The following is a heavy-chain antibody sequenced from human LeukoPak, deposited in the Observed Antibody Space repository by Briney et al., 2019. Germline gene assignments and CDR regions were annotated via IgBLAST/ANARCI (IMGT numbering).Heavy chain of an antibody. Sequence: SGPALVKPTQTLTLTCTFSGFSLSTSGMRVSWIRQPPGKALEWLARIDWDDDKFYSTSLKTRLTISKDTSKNQVVLTMTNMDPVDTATYYCARMGVGYYSYYFDYWGQGTLVTVSS. D-gene: IGHD3-22*01. CDR1: GFSLSTSGMR. J-gene: IGHJ4*02. CDR2: IDWDDDK. CDR3: ARMGVGYYSYYFDY. V-gene: IGHV2-70*04.